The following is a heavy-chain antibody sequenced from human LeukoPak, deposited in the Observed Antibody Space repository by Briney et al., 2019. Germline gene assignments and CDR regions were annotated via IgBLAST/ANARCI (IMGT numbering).Heavy chain of an antibody. V-gene: IGHV5-51*01. CDR1: GYSFTSNW. D-gene: IGHD3-22*01. CDR3: ARHLIFYYDSSGSLRSNDAFDI. J-gene: IGHJ3*02. CDR2: IYPGDSDT. Sequence: GESLKISCKGSGYSFTSNWIGWVRQMPGKGLEWMGIIYPGDSDTRYSPSFQGQVIISADKSITTAYLQWSSLKASDTAMYYCARHLIFYYDSSGSLRSNDAFDIWGQGTMVTVSS.